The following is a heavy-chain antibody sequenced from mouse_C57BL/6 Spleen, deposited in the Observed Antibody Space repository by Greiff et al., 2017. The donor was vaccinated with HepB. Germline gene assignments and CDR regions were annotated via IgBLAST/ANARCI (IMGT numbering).Heavy chain of an antibody. CDR2: IHPNSGST. J-gene: IGHJ4*01. CDR3: ARPNYYGSSYDAMDY. Sequence: QVLLQQPGAELVKPGASVKLSCKASGYTFTSYWMHWVKQRPGQGLEWIGMIHPNSGSTNYNEKFKSKATLTVDKSSSTAYMQLSSLTSEDSAVYYCARPNYYGSSYDAMDYWGQGTSVTVSS. D-gene: IGHD1-1*01. V-gene: IGHV1-64*01. CDR1: GYTFTSYW.